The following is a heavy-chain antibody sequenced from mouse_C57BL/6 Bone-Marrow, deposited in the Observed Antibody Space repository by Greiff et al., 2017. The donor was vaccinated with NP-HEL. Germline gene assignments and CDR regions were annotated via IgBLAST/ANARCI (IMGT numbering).Heavy chain of an antibody. Sequence: EVQGVESGGGLVQPGGSMKLSCVASGFTFSNYWMNWVRQSPEKGLEWVAQIRLKSDNYATHYAESVKGRFTISRDDSKSSVYLQMNNLRAEDTGIYYCTGRGSSYEYFDVWGTGTTVTVSS. V-gene: IGHV6-3*01. CDR3: TGRGSSYEYFDV. D-gene: IGHD1-1*01. J-gene: IGHJ1*03. CDR2: IRLKSDNYAT. CDR1: GFTFSNYW.